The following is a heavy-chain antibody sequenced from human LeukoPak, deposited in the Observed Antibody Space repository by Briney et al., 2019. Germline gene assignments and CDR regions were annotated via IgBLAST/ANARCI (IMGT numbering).Heavy chain of an antibody. CDR2: INHSGST. V-gene: IGHV4-34*01. D-gene: IGHD6-13*01. J-gene: IGHJ6*03. CDR1: GGSFSGYY. CDR3: ARRKQQLVRFYYYYYMDV. Sequence: SETLSLTCAVYGGSFSGYYWSWIRRPPGKGLEWIGEINHSGSTNYNPSLKSRVTISVDTSKNQFSLKLSSVTAADTAVYYCARRKQQLVRFYYYYYMDVWGKGTTVTISS.